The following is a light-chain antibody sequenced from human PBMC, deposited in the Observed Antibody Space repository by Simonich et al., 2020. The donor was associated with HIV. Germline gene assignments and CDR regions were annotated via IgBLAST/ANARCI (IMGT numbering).Light chain of an antibody. CDR2: GAS. CDR3: QQYGSSPRT. V-gene: IGKV3-15*01. CDR1: QSVSSN. Sequence: EIVMTQSPATLSVSPGERATLSCRASQSVSSNLAWYQQIPGQAPRLLIYGASTRATGIPARVSGSGSGTDFTLTISSMQSEDFAVYYCQQYGSSPRTFGQGTKVEIK. J-gene: IGKJ1*01.